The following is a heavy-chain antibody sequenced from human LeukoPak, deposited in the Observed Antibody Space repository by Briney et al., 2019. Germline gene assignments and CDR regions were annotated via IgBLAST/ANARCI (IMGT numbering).Heavy chain of an antibody. CDR3: ARDRAVIQLWLEYYYYGMDV. Sequence: GGSLRLSCAASGFTFSSYEMNWVREAPGKGLEWVSYISSSGSTIYYADSVKGRFTISRDNAKNSLYLQMNSLRAEDTPVYYCARDRAVIQLWLEYYYYGMDVWGQGTTVTVS. CDR1: GFTFSSYE. V-gene: IGHV3-48*03. J-gene: IGHJ6*02. CDR2: ISSSGSTI. D-gene: IGHD5-18*01.